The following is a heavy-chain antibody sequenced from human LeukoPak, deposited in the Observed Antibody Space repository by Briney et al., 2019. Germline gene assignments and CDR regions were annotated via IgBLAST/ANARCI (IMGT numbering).Heavy chain of an antibody. Sequence: TGGSLRLSCAASGFTFSSYSMNWVRQAPGKGLEWVSSISSSSSYIYYADSVKGRFTISRGNAKNSLYLQMNSLRAEDTAVYYCAREESIGTYGDYWGQGTLVTVSS. V-gene: IGHV3-21*01. CDR1: GFTFSSYS. CDR2: ISSSSSYI. CDR3: AREESIGTYGDY. J-gene: IGHJ4*02. D-gene: IGHD4-17*01.